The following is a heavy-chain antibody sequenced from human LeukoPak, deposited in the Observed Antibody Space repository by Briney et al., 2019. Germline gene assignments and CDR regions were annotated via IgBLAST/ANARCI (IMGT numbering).Heavy chain of an antibody. J-gene: IGHJ3*02. D-gene: IGHD5-18*01. CDR3: ARVRRTAMVRGQNDAFDI. CDR1: GYSISSGYY. Sequence: SETLSLTCAVSGYSISSGYYWGWIRQPPGKGLEWIGSIYHSGSTNYNPSLKSRVTISVDTSKNQFSLKLSSVTAADTAVYYCARVRRTAMVRGQNDAFDIWGQGTMVTVSS. V-gene: IGHV4-38-2*01. CDR2: IYHSGST.